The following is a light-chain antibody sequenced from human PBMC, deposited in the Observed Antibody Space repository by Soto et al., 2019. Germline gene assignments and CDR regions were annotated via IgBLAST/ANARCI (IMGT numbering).Light chain of an antibody. CDR1: SSDVGGYNY. V-gene: IGLV2-14*01. J-gene: IGLJ1*01. CDR2: EVS. Sequence: QSVLTQPASVSGSPGQSITISCTGTSSDVGGYNYVSWYQQHPGKAPKLMIYEVSSRPSGVSNRFSGSKSGNTASLTISGLQAEDEADYYCSSYTSSSTFYVFGTGTRSPS. CDR3: SSYTSSSTFYV.